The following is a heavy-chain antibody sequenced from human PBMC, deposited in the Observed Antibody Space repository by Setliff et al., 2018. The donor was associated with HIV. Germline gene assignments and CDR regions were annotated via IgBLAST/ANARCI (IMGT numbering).Heavy chain of an antibody. D-gene: IGHD2-2*01. V-gene: IGHV1-18*01. CDR1: GNTFTTHD. CDR3: ARAIRWRYCSSTSCSDAFDI. J-gene: IGHJ3*02. CDR2: ISVYNGDT. Sequence: ASVKVSCKASGNTFTTHDISWVRQAPGQGLEWMGWISVYNGDTNYAQKFQGRVTMTTDTSTSTAYMELRSLRSDDTAVYYCARAIRWRYCSSTSCSDAFDIWGQGTMVTVSS.